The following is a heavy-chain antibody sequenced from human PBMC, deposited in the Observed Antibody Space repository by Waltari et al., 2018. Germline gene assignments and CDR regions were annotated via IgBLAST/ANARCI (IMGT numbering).Heavy chain of an antibody. Sequence: EVQLLESGGDLVQPGGSLRLSCAASGSTFRNHAINWVRLAPGTGLEWVSAITVGDDTHYADSVKGRFTISRDTSKDTVYLQMNGLRAEDTAIYYCATPFYNWDDPLHSWGQGTLVTVSS. J-gene: IGHJ4*02. D-gene: IGHD1-20*01. CDR3: ATPFYNWDDPLHS. CDR1: GSTFRNHA. V-gene: IGHV3-23*01. CDR2: ITVGDDT.